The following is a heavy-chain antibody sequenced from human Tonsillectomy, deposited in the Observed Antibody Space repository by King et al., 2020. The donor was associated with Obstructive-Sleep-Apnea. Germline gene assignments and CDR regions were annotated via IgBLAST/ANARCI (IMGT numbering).Heavy chain of an antibody. Sequence: QLQESGPGLVKPSETLSLTCTVSGGSISSYYWSWIRQPPGKGLEWIGYIYYSGSTNYNPSLKSRVTISVDTSKNQFSLKLGSVTAADTAVYYCAGYCSSTSCYRSHYYYYYGMDVWGQGTTVTVSS. D-gene: IGHD2-2*01. CDR3: AGYCSSTSCYRSHYYYYYGMDV. CDR2: IYYSGST. CDR1: GGSISSYY. V-gene: IGHV4-59*01. J-gene: IGHJ6*02.